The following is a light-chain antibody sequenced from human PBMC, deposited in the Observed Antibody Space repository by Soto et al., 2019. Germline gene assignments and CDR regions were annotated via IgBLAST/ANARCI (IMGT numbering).Light chain of an antibody. CDR2: DAS. V-gene: IGKV1-5*01. CDR3: QHYSTVWS. Sequence: DIQMTQSPSTLSASXGXXXXXTXRASQSISSGLAWYQKKPGKAPRLLIYDASTLESGVPSRFSGSGSGTEFTLTISSLQPEDFATYCCQHYSTVWSFGQGTKVDI. J-gene: IGKJ1*01. CDR1: QSISSG.